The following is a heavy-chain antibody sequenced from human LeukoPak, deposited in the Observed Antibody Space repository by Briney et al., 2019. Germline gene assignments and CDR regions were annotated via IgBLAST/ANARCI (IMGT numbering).Heavy chain of an antibody. CDR1: GGSISSYY. D-gene: IGHD2-15*01. CDR2: IYTSGST. J-gene: IGHJ6*03. V-gene: IGHV4-4*07. CDR3: AREPPLYCSGGSCYNYYYYMDV. Sequence: PSETLSLTCTVSGGSISSYYWSWIRQPAGKGLEWIGRIYTSGSTNYNPSLKSRVTMSVDTSKNQFSLKLSSVTAADTAVYYCAREPPLYCSGGSCYNYYYYMDVWGKGTTVTIS.